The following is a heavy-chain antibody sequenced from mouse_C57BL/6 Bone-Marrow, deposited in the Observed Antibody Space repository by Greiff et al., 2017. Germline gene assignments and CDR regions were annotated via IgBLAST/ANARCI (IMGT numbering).Heavy chain of an antibody. CDR2: IDPSDSYT. D-gene: IGHD1-1*01. CDR3: ARIGSSYYFDY. V-gene: IGHV1-69*01. Sequence: QVQLQQPGAELVMPGASVKLSCKASGYTFTSYWMHWVKQRPGQGLEWIGEIDPSDSYTNYNQKFKGKSTLTVDKSSSTAYMKLSSLTSEDSAVYYCARIGSSYYFDYWGQGTTLTVSS. CDR1: GYTFTSYW. J-gene: IGHJ2*01.